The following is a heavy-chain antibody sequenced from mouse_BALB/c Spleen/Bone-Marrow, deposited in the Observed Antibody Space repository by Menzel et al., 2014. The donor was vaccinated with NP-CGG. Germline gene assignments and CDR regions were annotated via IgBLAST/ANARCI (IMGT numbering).Heavy chain of an antibody. V-gene: IGHV4-1*02. J-gene: IGHJ3*01. CDR3: TRAGGNYVPCFVY. CDR1: GFDFRRYW. Sequence: EVKLMESGGGLVQPGGSLKFSCAASGFDFRRYWMTWVRQAPGKGLEWIGEINPASSTQNYTPSLKDKFIITRDNANNTAYLQMSRLRSEDTALYYCTRAGGNYVPCFVYWGQGTLVTVSA. D-gene: IGHD2-1*01. CDR2: INPASSTQ.